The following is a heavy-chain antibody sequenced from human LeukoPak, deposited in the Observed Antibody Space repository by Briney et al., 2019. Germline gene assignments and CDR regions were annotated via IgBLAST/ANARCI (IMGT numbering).Heavy chain of an antibody. CDR3: ARDDLGPGGY. CDR1: GFTFSTYL. V-gene: IGHV3-7*05. CDR2: IKQDGSEK. D-gene: IGHD2-21*02. Sequence: GGSLRLSCAASGFTFSTYLLTWVRQAPGKGLEWGANIKQDGSEKYYVDSVKGRFTISRDNAKNSLYLQMNSLRAEDTAVYYCARDDLGPGGYWGQGTLVTVSS. J-gene: IGHJ4*02.